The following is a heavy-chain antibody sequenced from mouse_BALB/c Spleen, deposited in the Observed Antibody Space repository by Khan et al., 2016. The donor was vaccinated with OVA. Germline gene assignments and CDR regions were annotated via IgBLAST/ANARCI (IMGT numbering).Heavy chain of an antibody. J-gene: IGHJ2*01. V-gene: IGHV14-3*02. Sequence: LQLKQSGAELVKPAASLKLSRTASGYNIKDIYIHWVKQRPEKGLERIRRTDPANGNTKYDPKFQGKATITADTSSNTAYLQLSSLTSEDTAVYYCRISTINAWGQGTTLTVSS. CDR1: GYNIKDIY. CDR2: TDPANGNT. CDR3: RISTINA.